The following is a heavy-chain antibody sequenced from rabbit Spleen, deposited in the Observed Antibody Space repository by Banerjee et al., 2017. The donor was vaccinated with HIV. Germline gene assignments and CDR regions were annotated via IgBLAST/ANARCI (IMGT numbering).Heavy chain of an antibody. CDR2: IEPIFGNT. CDR1: GFDVSNYG. CDR3: ARAIVPWLGLTWLDL. Sequence: QEQLVESGGGLVQPGGSLKLSCKASGFDVSNYGVTWVRQAPGKGLEWIGYIEPIFGNTYYANWVNGRFTISSHNAQNTLFLQLTSLTAADTATYFCARAIVPWLGLTWLDLWGPGTLVTVS. J-gene: IGHJ3*01. D-gene: IGHD4-1*01. V-gene: IGHV1S47*01.